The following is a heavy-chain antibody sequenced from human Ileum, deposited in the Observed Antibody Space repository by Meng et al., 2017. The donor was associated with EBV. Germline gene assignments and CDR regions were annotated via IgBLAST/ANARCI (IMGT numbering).Heavy chain of an antibody. CDR3: ARGAGGFDY. CDR2: IINDGSTT. D-gene: IGHD2-15*01. Sequence: EWQWLGAVGGLVQPGGSLTLSCAGSGFTFNNYWMHWVRQAPGKGLVWVSHIINDGSTTSYTDSVKGRFTISRDNAKNTVYLQMNSLRAEDTAVYYCARGAGGFDYWGQGILVTVSS. V-gene: IGHV3-74*01. J-gene: IGHJ4*02. CDR1: GFTFNNYW.